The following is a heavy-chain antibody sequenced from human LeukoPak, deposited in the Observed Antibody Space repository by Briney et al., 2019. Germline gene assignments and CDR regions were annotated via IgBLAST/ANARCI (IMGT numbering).Heavy chain of an antibody. Sequence: GGSLRLSCAASGFTFSSYTMHWVRLTPGKGLEWVAVISYDGSNKYYADSVKGRFTISRDNSKNTLCLQMNSLRAEDTAVYYCAKGTMARGFDYWGQGTLVTVSS. V-gene: IGHV3-30*04. J-gene: IGHJ4*02. D-gene: IGHD3-10*01. CDR1: GFTFSSYT. CDR3: AKGTMARGFDY. CDR2: ISYDGSNK.